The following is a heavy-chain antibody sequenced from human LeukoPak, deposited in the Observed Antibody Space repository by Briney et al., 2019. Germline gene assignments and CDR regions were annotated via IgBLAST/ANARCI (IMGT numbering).Heavy chain of an antibody. CDR3: ARGYADGDTAMVKVNDY. D-gene: IGHD5-18*01. Sequence: GGSLRLSCAASGFTFSSYSMNWVRQAPGKGLEWVSSISSSSSYIYYADSVKGRFTISRDNAKNSLNLQMNSLRAEDTAVYYCARGYADGDTAMVKVNDYWGQGTLVTVSS. CDR1: GFTFSSYS. V-gene: IGHV3-21*01. J-gene: IGHJ4*02. CDR2: ISSSSSYI.